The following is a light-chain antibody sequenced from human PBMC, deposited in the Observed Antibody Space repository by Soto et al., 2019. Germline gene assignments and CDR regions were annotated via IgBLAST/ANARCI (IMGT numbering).Light chain of an antibody. CDR2: EVN. CDR3: SSYAGNNNLYV. V-gene: IGLV2-14*01. Sequence: QSVLTQPASLSGSPGQSITISCTGTSSDIGAYDYVSWFQQHPGKAPKLMISEVNNRPSGVSNRFSGSKSGNTAYLTVSGLQAEDEADYYCSSYAGNNNLYVFGTGTKVTVL. J-gene: IGLJ1*01. CDR1: SSDIGAYDY.